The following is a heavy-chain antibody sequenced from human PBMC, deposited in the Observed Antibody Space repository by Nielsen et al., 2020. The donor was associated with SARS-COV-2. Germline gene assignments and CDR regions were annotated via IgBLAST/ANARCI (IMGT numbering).Heavy chain of an antibody. J-gene: IGHJ4*02. CDR3: AKVPGGDRGRDEYDYFDY. CDR2: IGGSGIT. D-gene: IGHD2/OR15-2a*01. V-gene: IGHV3-23*01. Sequence: GESLKISCEASGFSFSNYVMSWVRQAPGKGLEWVSGIGGSGITYFADSVKGRFSISRDNSKNTLYLQMDSLRAEDTAIYYCAKVPGGDRGRDEYDYFDYWGQGTLVTVSS. CDR1: GFSFSNYV.